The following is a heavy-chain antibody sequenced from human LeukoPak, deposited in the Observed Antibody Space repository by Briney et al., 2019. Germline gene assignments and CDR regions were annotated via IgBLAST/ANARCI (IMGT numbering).Heavy chain of an antibody. CDR3: ASDWS. J-gene: IGHJ5*02. CDR2: IYYSGST. CDR1: GGSISSSSYY. V-gene: IGHV4-39*01. D-gene: IGHD3-9*01. Sequence: SETLSLTCTVSGGSISSSSYYWGWIRQPPGKGLKWIGSIYYSGSTYYNPSLKSRVTISVDTSKNQFSLKLSSVTAADTAVYYCASDWSWGQGTLVTVSS.